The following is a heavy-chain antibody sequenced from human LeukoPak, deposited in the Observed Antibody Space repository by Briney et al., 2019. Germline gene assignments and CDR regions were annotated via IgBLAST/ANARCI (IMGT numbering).Heavy chain of an antibody. Sequence: SETLSLTCSVSGASIKSGNYHWGSIRQPAGKGLEWIGRIYNTGNTNYNPSLKRRVSKSLDTTKNHFSLRLNSVSAADTAVYYCARRRDAYNDAFDIWGQGTMVVVSS. CDR1: GASIKSGNYH. J-gene: IGHJ3*02. CDR3: ARRRDAYNDAFDI. CDR2: IYNTGNT. V-gene: IGHV4-61*02. D-gene: IGHD5-24*01.